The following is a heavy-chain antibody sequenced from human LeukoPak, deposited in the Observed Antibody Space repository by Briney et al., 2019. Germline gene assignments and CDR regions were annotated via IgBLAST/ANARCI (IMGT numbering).Heavy chain of an antibody. J-gene: IGHJ1*01. CDR1: GYSFTNYW. Sequence: AQALKISCKGSGYSFTNYWIGWVRHMPGKGLVWVGFIYPGDSDTRYSPSFQGHVTISADKSITPAYLQWSSLKASDTAVYYCARPGNTGTDYFQFWGQGTLVTVSS. D-gene: IGHD1-1*01. CDR3: ARPGNTGTDYFQF. CDR2: IYPGDSDT. V-gene: IGHV5-51*01.